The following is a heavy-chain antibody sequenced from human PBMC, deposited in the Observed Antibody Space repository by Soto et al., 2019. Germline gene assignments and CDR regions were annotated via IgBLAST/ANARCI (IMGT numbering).Heavy chain of an antibody. Sequence: GESLKISCKGSGYSFAGYWITWVRQKPGKGLEWMGRIDPSDSQTYYSPSFRGHVTISVTKSITTVFLQWSSLRASDTAMYYCARQIYDSDTGPNFQYSFGSWGQGTPVTVSS. CDR1: GYSFAGYW. CDR2: IDPSDSQT. V-gene: IGHV5-10-1*01. CDR3: ARQIYDSDTGPNFQYSFGS. J-gene: IGHJ4*02. D-gene: IGHD3-22*01.